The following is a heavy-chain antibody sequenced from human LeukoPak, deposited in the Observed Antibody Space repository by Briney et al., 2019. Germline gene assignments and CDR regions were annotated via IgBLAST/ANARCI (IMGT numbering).Heavy chain of an antibody. CDR2: IRSAVDTT. J-gene: IGHJ5*02. V-gene: IGHV3-23*01. CDR1: GFTFSNYG. Sequence: GGSLRLSCAASGFTFSNYGVSWVRQAPGKGLEWISGIRSAVDTTHYADSVKGRFIISRDNSKNTLSLQLNSLRPEDTALYYCAKGGPGFNWFDPWGQGTLVTVSS. CDR3: AKGGPGFNWFDP.